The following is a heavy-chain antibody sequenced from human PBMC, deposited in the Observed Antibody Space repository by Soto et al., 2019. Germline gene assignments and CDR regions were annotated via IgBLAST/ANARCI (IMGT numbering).Heavy chain of an antibody. J-gene: IGHJ4*02. Sequence: QVQLVQSGAEVKKPGASVKVSCKASGYTFTSYTMHWVRQAPGQRLEWMGWINAGNGNTKYSQKFQGRVTITRDTSASTAYMELSSLRSEDTAVYYCASGWDPVTTLFYWGQGTLVTVSS. CDR1: GYTFTSYT. CDR3: ASGWDPVTTLFY. D-gene: IGHD4-17*01. V-gene: IGHV1-3*01. CDR2: INAGNGNT.